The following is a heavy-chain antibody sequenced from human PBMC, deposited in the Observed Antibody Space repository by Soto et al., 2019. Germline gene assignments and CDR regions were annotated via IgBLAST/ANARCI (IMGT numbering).Heavy chain of an antibody. V-gene: IGHV1-18*01. CDR1: GYTFTSYG. Sequence: QVQLVQSGAEVKKPGASVKVSCKASGYTFTSYGISWVRQAPGQGLEWMGWISAYNGNTNYAQKLQGRVTMTTDTSTSTADMKLRSLRSDDTAVYYGARDGIDSSSSPTLLSVFGYWGQGTLVTVSS. CDR3: ARDGIDSSSSPTLLSVFGY. CDR2: ISAYNGNT. J-gene: IGHJ4*02. D-gene: IGHD6-6*01.